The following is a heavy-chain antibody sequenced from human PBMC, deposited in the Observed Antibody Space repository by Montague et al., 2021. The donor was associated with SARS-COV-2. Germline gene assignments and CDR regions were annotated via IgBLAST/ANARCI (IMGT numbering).Heavy chain of an antibody. CDR2: VHYNGRT. CDR3: TRHVHMTWPEPSPGFDY. J-gene: IGHJ4*02. CDR1: GDSISSSSYN. Sequence: SETLSLTCTVSGDSISSSSYNWGWIRQPPGKGLEWIGCVHYNGRTYYNPSLKSRVTIYVDTSKNQISLRLSSVTAAGTAVYYSTRHVHMTWPEPSPGFDYWGQGTLVTVSS. D-gene: IGHD1-1*01. V-gene: IGHV4-39*01.